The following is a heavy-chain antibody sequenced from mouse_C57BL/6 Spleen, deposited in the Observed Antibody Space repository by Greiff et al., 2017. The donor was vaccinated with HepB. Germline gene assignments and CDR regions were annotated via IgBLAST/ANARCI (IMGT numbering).Heavy chain of an antibody. CDR2: INPGSGGT. V-gene: IGHV1-54*01. CDR3: ARGVTTVPGFDY. CDR1: GYAFTNYL. Sequence: VQLQQSGAELVRPGTSVKVSCKASGYAFTNYLIEWVKQRPGQGLEWIGVINPGSGGTNYNEKFKGKATLTADKSSSTAYMQLSSLTSEHSAVYFCARGVTTVPGFDYWGQGTTLTVSS. J-gene: IGHJ2*01. D-gene: IGHD1-1*01.